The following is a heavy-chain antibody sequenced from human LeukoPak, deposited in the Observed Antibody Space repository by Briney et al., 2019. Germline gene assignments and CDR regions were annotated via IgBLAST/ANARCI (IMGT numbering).Heavy chain of an antibody. J-gene: IGHJ4*02. D-gene: IGHD3-10*01. CDR1: GGSFSGYY. Sequence: SETLSPTCAVYGGSFSGYYWNWIRQPPGRGLEWIGDILQSGSTNYNPSLKSRVTMSVDTSKNQFSLKLSSVTAADTAVYYCARDFDNWGQGMLVTVSS. V-gene: IGHV4-34*12. CDR3: ARDFDN. CDR2: ILQSGST.